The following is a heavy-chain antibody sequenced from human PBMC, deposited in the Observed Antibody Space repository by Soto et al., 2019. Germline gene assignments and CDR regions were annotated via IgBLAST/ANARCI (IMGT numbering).Heavy chain of an antibody. CDR2: INAGNGNT. CDR3: ARVVGIAVDDY. Sequence: QVQLVQSGAEVKKPGASVKVSCKASGYTFTSYAMHWVRHAPGQRLEWMGWINAGNGNTKYSQKFQGRVTITRDTSASTAYKELSILRSEDTAVYYCARVVGIAVDDYWGQGTLVTVAS. CDR1: GYTFTSYA. J-gene: IGHJ4*02. D-gene: IGHD6-19*01. V-gene: IGHV1-3*01.